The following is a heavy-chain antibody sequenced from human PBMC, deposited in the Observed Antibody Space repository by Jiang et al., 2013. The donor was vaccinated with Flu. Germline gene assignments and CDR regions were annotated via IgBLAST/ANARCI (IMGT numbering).Heavy chain of an antibody. J-gene: IGHJ3*01. CDR1: GGSISSYY. D-gene: IGHD4-17*01. V-gene: IGHV4-59*03. Sequence: GPGLVKPSETLSLTCTVSGGSISSYYWSWIRQSPGKGLEWIGYIDYSGRESAKYNPSLKSRATISVDTPKNQFSLNLRSVTAADTAVYYCATRYGDYMALDFWGQGRKVSVSA. CDR3: ATRYGDYMALDF. CDR2: IDYSGRESA.